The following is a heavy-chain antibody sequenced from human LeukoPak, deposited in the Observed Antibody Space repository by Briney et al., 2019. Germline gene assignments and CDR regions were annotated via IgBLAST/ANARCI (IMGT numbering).Heavy chain of an antibody. CDR1: RFTFSTYW. V-gene: IGHV3-74*01. CDR2: INSDGSST. D-gene: IGHD6-6*01. Sequence: PGGSLRLSCAASRFTFSTYWMHWVRQAPGKGLVWVSRINSDGSSTGYADSVKGRFTISRDNAKNTLYLQMNSLRAEDTAVYFCSRAEYSPGYYSYDYYYMDVWGKGTTVTVSS. J-gene: IGHJ6*03. CDR3: SRAEYSPGYYSYDYYYMDV.